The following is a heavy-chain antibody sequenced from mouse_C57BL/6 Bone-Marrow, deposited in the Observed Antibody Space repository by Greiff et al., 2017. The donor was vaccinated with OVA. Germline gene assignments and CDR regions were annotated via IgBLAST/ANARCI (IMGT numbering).Heavy chain of an antibody. CDR3: ARYDGYLPVDY. J-gene: IGHJ2*01. CDR1: GYAFRSYW. Sequence: VQLQPSGAELVKPGASVKISCKASGYAFRSYWMHCVKPRPGKGLEWIGPIYPGAGDTNYNGKFKGKATLTADKSSSTAYMQLSSLTSEDSAVYFCARYDGYLPVDYWGKGATLTVSS. CDR2: IYPGAGDT. V-gene: IGHV1-80*01. D-gene: IGHD2-3*01.